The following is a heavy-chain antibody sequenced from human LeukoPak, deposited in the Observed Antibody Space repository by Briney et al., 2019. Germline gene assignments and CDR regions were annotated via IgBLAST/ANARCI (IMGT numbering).Heavy chain of an antibody. D-gene: IGHD2-21*02. J-gene: IGHJ4*02. CDR1: GFTFSSYS. CDR3: ARRGGDWSWDLWTFDY. V-gene: IGHV3-23*01. CDR2: ISGSGGST. Sequence: GGSLRLSCAASGFTFSSYSMNWVRQAPGKGLEWVSAISGSGGSTYYADSVKGRFTISRDISKNTLYLQMNSLRAEDTAVYYCARRGGDWSWDLWTFDYWGQGTLVTVSS.